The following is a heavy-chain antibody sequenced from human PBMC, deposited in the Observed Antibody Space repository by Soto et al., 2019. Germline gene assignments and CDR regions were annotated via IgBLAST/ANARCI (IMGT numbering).Heavy chain of an antibody. CDR3: ARERYQVISDGMDV. D-gene: IGHD2-2*01. V-gene: IGHV1-2*02. CDR1: GYTFTACY. J-gene: IGHJ6*02. Sequence: GASVKVSGKASGYTFTACYIHWVRQAPGQGLEWXGWXXPXXGXTXXXQXXXGRVTLSRDTSINTAYLELSRLRFDDAAVYFCARERYQVISDGMDVWGQGTTVTVSS. CDR2: XXPXXGXT.